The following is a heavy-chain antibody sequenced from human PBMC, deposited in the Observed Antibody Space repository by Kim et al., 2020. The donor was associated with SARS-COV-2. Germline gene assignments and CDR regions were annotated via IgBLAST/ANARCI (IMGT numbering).Heavy chain of an antibody. J-gene: IGHJ6*02. D-gene: IGHD2-21*02. V-gene: IGHV4-31*03. CDR3: ARVYCGGDCHLGYYYYGMDV. Sequence: SETLSLTCTVSGGSISSGGYYWSWIRQHPGKGLEWIGYIYYSGSTYYNPSLKSRVTISVDTSKNQFSLKLSSVTAADTAVYYCARVYCGGDCHLGYYYYGMDVWGQGTPVTVSS. CDR2: IYYSGST. CDR1: GGSISSGGYY.